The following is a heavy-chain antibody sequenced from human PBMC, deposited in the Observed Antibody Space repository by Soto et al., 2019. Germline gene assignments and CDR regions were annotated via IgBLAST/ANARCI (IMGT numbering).Heavy chain of an antibody. J-gene: IGHJ4*02. Sequence: QVQLQESGPGLVKPSETLSLTCTVSGGSISSYYWSWIRQPPGKGLEWIGYIYYSGSTNYNPSLTSRLTISVDTSKHHFSRKPSSVTAADTAVYYCARVYGGAFDYWGQGTLVTVSS. CDR1: GGSISSYY. D-gene: IGHD2-2*02. CDR2: IYYSGST. V-gene: IGHV4-59*01. CDR3: ARVYGGAFDY.